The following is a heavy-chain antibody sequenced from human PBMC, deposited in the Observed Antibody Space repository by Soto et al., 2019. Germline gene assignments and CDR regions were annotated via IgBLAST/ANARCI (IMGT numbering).Heavy chain of an antibody. CDR3: ARLPLIAADGGYYYYGLDV. D-gene: IGHD6-13*01. Sequence: SETLSLTCTVSGGSISSSSYYWGWVRQPPGKGLEWIGDISHSGSNNYNPSLRSRVTMSVDTSKKQFSLKVKSVTAADTAVYYCARLPLIAADGGYYYYGLDVWGQGTTVTVSS. V-gene: IGHV4-39*07. J-gene: IGHJ6*02. CDR1: GGSISSSSYY. CDR2: ISHSGSN.